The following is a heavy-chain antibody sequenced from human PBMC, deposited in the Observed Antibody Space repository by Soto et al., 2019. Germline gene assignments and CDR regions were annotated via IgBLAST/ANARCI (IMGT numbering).Heavy chain of an antibody. CDR3: ARGPGAARTGYWFDP. CDR1: GGSVSSGSYY. D-gene: IGHD6-6*01. Sequence: SETLSLTCTVSGGSVSSGSYYWSWIRQPPGKGLEWIGYIYYSGSTNYNPSFKSRVTISVDTSKNQFSLKLSSVTAADTAVYYCARGPGAARTGYWFDPWGQGTLVTVSS. V-gene: IGHV4-61*01. CDR2: IYYSGST. J-gene: IGHJ5*02.